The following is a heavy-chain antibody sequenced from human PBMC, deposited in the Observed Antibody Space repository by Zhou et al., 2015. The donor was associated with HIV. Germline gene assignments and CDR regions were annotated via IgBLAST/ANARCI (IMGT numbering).Heavy chain of an antibody. Sequence: QVQLVQSGAEVKKPGSSVKVSCKASGGTFSSYAISWVRQAPGQGLEWMGGIIPIFGTANYAQKFQGRVTITADESTSTAYMELSSLRSEDTAVYYCARLRICSGGSCYSSTGFDYWGQGTLVTVSS. V-gene: IGHV1-69*01. CDR1: GGTFSSYA. J-gene: IGHJ4*02. D-gene: IGHD2-15*01. CDR2: IIPIFGTA. CDR3: ARLRICSGGSCYSSTGFDY.